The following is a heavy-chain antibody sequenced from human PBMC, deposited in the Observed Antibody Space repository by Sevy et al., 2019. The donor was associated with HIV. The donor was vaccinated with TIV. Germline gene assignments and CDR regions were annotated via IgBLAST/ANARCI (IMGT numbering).Heavy chain of an antibody. D-gene: IGHD5-18*01. V-gene: IGHV3-66*01. CDR2: IYSDETT. CDR1: GFSVNSNY. J-gene: IGHJ4*02. CDR3: ARGKSGYGYALNY. Sequence: GGSLRLSCAASGFSVNSNYMTWVHQAPGKGLEGVSVIYSDETTYHADSVKDRLTISRDNSKNMLYLQMSSLRAEDTAIYYCARGKSGYGYALNYWGQGTLVTVSS.